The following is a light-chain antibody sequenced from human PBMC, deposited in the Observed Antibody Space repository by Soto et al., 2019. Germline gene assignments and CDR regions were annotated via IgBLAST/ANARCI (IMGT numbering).Light chain of an antibody. J-gene: IGLJ1*01. CDR3: SSYAGSSNV. Sequence: QSVLAQPASVSGSPGQSITISCIGTSSDIGPYNYVSWYQQHPGKAPKLMIYEVNKRPSGVPDRFSGSKSGNTASLTVSGLQAEDEADYYCSSYAGSSNVFGTGTRSPS. V-gene: IGLV2-8*01. CDR2: EVN. CDR1: SSDIGPYNY.